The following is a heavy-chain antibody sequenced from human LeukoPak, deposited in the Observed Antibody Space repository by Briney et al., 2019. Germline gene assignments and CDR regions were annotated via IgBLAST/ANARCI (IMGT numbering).Heavy chain of an antibody. V-gene: IGHV4-39*07. CDR2: IYYSGST. Sequence: SETLSLTCTASGGSISSSSYYWGWIRQPPGKGLEWIGSIYYSGSTYYNPSLKSRVTISVDTSKNQFSLKLSSVTAADTAVYYCASPGSGEPLVWEYWGQGTLVTVSS. CDR1: GGSISSSSYY. CDR3: ASPGSGEPLVWEY. D-gene: IGHD3-16*01. J-gene: IGHJ4*02.